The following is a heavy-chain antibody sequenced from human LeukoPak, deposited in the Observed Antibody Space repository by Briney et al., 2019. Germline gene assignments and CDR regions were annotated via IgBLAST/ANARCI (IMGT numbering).Heavy chain of an antibody. V-gene: IGHV3-23*01. J-gene: IGHJ4*02. CDR3: AKDDSGSYADY. CDR1: GFTFSTYG. Sequence: PGGSLRLSCAASGFTFSTYGMSWVRQTPGKGLEWVSAITAGGGSTYYADSVKGRFTISRDNSRNTLYLQMNSLRAEDTAVYYCAKDDSGSYADYWGQGTLVTVSS. CDR2: ITAGGGST. D-gene: IGHD1-26*01.